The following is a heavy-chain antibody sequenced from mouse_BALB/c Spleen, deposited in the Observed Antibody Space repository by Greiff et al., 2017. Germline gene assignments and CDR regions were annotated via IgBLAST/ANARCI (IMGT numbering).Heavy chain of an antibody. D-gene: IGHD1-1*01. CDR2: ISSGSSTI. CDR3: ARFRTVVDAMDY. CDR1: GFTFSSFG. J-gene: IGHJ4*01. V-gene: IGHV5-17*02. Sequence: DVKLVESGGGLVQPGGSRKLSCAASGFTFSSFGMHWVRQAPEKGLEWVAYISSGSSTIYYADTVKGRFTISRDNPKNTLFLQMTSLRSEDTAMYYCARFRTVVDAMDYWGQGTSVTVSS.